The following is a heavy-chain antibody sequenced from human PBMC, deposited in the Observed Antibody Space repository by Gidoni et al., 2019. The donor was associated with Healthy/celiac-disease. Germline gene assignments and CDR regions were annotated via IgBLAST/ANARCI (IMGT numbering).Heavy chain of an antibody. CDR2: ISGSGGST. Sequence: EVQLLESGGGLVQPGGSLRLSCAASGFTFRSYAMSWVRQAPGKGLEWVSAISGSGGSTYYADSVKGRFTISRDNSKNTLYLQMNSLRAEDTAVYYCAKMLGYGDYRDYWGQGTLVTVSS. D-gene: IGHD4-17*01. J-gene: IGHJ4*02. V-gene: IGHV3-23*01. CDR3: AKMLGYGDYRDY. CDR1: GFTFRSYA.